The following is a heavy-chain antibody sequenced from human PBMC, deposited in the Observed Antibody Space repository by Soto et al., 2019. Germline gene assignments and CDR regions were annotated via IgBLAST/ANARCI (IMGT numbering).Heavy chain of an antibody. CDR1: GYTFTSYD. V-gene: IGHV1-8*01. Sequence: GASVKVSCKASGYTFTSYDINWVRQATGQGLEWMGWMNPNSGNTGYAQKFQGRVTMTRDTSTSTVYMELSSLRSEDTAVYYCARDRVVVAATETFYYYYGMDVWGQGTTVTVSS. D-gene: IGHD2-15*01. CDR2: MNPNSGNT. J-gene: IGHJ6*02. CDR3: ARDRVVVAATETFYYYYGMDV.